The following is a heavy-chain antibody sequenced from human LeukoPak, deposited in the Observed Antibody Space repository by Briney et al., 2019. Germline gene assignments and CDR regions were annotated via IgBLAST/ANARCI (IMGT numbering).Heavy chain of an antibody. D-gene: IGHD6-19*01. CDR3: ASVAAPKKYSSGWYGYNFDY. CDR2: IYTSGST. CDR1: GGSISGYY. Sequence: SETLSLTCTVSGGSISGYYWSWIRQPAGKGLEWIGRIYTSGSTNYNPSLKSRVTMSVDTSRNQFSLKLSSVTAADTAVYYCASVAAPKKYSSGWYGYNFDYWGQGTLVTVSS. V-gene: IGHV4-4*07. J-gene: IGHJ4*02.